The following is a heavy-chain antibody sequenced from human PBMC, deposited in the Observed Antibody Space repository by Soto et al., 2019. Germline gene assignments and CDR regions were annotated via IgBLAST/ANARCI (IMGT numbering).Heavy chain of an antibody. V-gene: IGHV1-8*01. D-gene: IGHD3-3*01. CDR1: GYTFTSYD. CDR2: MNPNSGNT. J-gene: IGHJ4*02. CDR3: ASSYDFWSGYCRFDY. Sequence: ASVKVSCKASGYTFTSYDINWVRQATGQGLEWMGWMNPNSGNTGYAQKFQGRVTMTRNTSISTAYMELSSLRSEDTAVYYCASSYDFWSGYCRFDYWGQGTMVTVSS.